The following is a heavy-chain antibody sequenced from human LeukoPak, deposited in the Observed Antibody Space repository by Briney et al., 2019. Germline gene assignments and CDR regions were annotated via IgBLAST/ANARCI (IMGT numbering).Heavy chain of an antibody. CDR1: GYTFTNYY. Sequence: GASVKVSCKASGYTFTNYYIHWVRQAPGQGLKWVGLINPSGGTTSYAQIFQGRVTMTRDTSTATVYMEMSSLRSEDAAVYYSARDRAALALYYYMDVWGKGTTVTVSS. CDR2: INPSGGTT. CDR3: ARDRAALALYYYMDV. J-gene: IGHJ6*03. V-gene: IGHV1-46*01. D-gene: IGHD3-10*01.